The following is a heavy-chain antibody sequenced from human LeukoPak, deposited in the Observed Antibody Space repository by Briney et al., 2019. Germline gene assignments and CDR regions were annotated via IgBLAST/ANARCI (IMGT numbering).Heavy chain of an antibody. CDR1: GYTFTSYD. CDR2: MNPNSGNT. CDR3: ARDPSGLATLRWFDY. J-gene: IGHJ4*02. D-gene: IGHD2-15*01. V-gene: IGHV1-8*01. Sequence: ASVKVSCKASGYTFTSYDINWVRQATGQGLEWMGWMNPNSGNTGYAQKFQGRVTMTRNTSISTTYMELSSLRSEDTAVYYCARDPSGLATLRWFDYWGQGTLVTVSS.